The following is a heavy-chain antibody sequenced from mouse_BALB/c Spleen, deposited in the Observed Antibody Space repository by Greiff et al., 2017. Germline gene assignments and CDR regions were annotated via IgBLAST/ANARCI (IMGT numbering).Heavy chain of an antibody. D-gene: IGHD1-1*01. J-gene: IGHJ4*01. Sequence: VQLQQSGAELVKPGASVKLSCTASGFNIKDTYMHWVKQRPEQGLEWIGRIDPANGNTKYDPKFQGKATITADTSSNTAYLQLSSLTSEDTAVYYCAPLLRDAMDYWGQGTSVTVSS. CDR1: GFNIKDTY. V-gene: IGHV14-3*02. CDR2: IDPANGNT. CDR3: APLLRDAMDY.